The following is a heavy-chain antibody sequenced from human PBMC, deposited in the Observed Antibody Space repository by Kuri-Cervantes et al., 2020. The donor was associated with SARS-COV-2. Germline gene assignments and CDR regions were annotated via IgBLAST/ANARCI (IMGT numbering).Heavy chain of an antibody. Sequence: ASVKVSCKASGYIFTTHGISWVRQAPRQGLEWMGWISAYNGNTNYAQKFQGRVTMTTDRSTTTAYMELRSLRSDDTAMYYCVRDIIVVVPGALYMDVWGKGTTVTVSS. CDR3: VRDIIVVVPGALYMDV. CDR1: GYIFTTHG. V-gene: IGHV1-18*01. CDR2: ISAYNGNT. D-gene: IGHD2-2*01. J-gene: IGHJ6*03.